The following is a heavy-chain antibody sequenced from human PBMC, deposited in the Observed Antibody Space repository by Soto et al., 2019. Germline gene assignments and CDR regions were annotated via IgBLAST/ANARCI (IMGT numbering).Heavy chain of an antibody. CDR3: AREITGTRDAFDI. CDR2: INPNSGGT. J-gene: IGHJ3*02. V-gene: IGHV1-2*04. D-gene: IGHD1-7*01. Sequence: ASVKVSCKASGYTFTGYYRQWVRQAPGQGLEWMGWINPNSGGTNYAQKFQGWVTMTRDTSISTAYMELSRRRSDDTAVYYCAREITGTRDAFDIWGQGTMVTVSS. CDR1: GYTFTGYY.